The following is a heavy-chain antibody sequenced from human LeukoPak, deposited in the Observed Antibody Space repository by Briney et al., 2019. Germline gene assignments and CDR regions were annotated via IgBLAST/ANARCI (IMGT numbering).Heavy chain of an antibody. Sequence: SETLSLTCAVYGGSFSGYYWSWIRQPPGKGLEWTGEINHSGSTNYNPSLKSRVTISVDTSKNQFSLKLSSVTAADTAVYYCARGGRSSGWRGRGYYFDYWGQGTLVTVSS. CDR1: GGSFSGYY. V-gene: IGHV4-34*01. CDR3: ARGGRSSGWRGRGYYFDY. CDR2: INHSGST. D-gene: IGHD6-19*01. J-gene: IGHJ4*02.